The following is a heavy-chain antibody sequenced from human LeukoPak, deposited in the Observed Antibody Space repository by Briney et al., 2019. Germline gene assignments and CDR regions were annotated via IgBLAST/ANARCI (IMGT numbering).Heavy chain of an antibody. CDR1: GFTFSSFT. J-gene: IGHJ4*02. CDR2: ISSRSDYI. CDR3: ARDRRYCSGGSCQLLGIDC. V-gene: IGHV3-21*01. Sequence: GGSLRLSCAASGFTFSSFTMNWVRQAPGKGLEWVSTISSRSDYIYYADSVKGRFTISRDNAKNSVYLQMNSLRAEDAAVYYCARDRRYCSGGSCQLLGIDCWGQGTLVTVSS. D-gene: IGHD2-15*01.